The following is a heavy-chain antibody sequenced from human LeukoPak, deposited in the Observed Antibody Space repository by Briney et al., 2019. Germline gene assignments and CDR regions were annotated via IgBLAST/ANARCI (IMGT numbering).Heavy chain of an antibody. CDR3: ARDLPYYYGSGSNNWFDP. J-gene: IGHJ5*02. Sequence: SETLSLTCTVSGGPISRHYWIWIRQPPGKGLEWSGYIYYSGSTNYNPSLKSRVTISVDTSKNQFSLKLSSVTAADTAVYYCARDLPYYYGSGSNNWFDPWGQGTLVTVSS. V-gene: IGHV4-59*11. CDR2: IYYSGST. CDR1: GGPISRHY. D-gene: IGHD3-10*01.